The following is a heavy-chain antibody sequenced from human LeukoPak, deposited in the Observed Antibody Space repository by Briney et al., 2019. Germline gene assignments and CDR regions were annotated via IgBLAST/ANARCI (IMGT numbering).Heavy chain of an antibody. CDR2: ISSSSSYI. V-gene: IGHV3-21*01. CDR1: GFTFSSYS. J-gene: IGHJ3*02. Sequence: GGSLRFSCAASGFTFSSYSMNWVRQAPGKGLEWVSSISSSSSYIYYADSVKGRFTISRDNAKNSLYLQMNSLRAEDTAVYYCARDRMATIDSFDIWGQGTMVTVSS. CDR3: ARDRMATIDSFDI. D-gene: IGHD5-24*01.